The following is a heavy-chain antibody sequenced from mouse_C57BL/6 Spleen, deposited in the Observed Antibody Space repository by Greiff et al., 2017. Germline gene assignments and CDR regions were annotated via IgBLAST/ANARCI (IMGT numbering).Heavy chain of an antibody. CDR2: IYPRSGNT. D-gene: IGHD1-1*01. Sequence: QVQLKESGAELARPGASVKLSCKASGYTFTSYGISWVKQRTGQGLEWIGEIYPRSGNTYYNEKFKGKATLTADKSSSTAYMELRSLTSEDSAVYFCARVTTVEGYYYAMDYWGQGTSVTVSS. CDR1: GYTFTSYG. V-gene: IGHV1-81*01. CDR3: ARVTTVEGYYYAMDY. J-gene: IGHJ4*01.